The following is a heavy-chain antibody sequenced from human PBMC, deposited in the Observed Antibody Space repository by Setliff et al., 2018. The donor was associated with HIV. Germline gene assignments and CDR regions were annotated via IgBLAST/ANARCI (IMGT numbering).Heavy chain of an antibody. CDR2: IHPSTGNT. V-gene: IGHV1-46*01. D-gene: IGHD6-19*01. Sequence: ASVKVSCKASGYTFTSYYMHWVRQAPGQGLEWMGLIHPSTGNTYYTQKFQGRVTWTRDTSTSTVYMELSSLRSEDTAVYYRARDSSTGWFSADYWGQGTLVTVSS. CDR1: GYTFTSYY. J-gene: IGHJ4*02. CDR3: ARDSSTGWFSADY.